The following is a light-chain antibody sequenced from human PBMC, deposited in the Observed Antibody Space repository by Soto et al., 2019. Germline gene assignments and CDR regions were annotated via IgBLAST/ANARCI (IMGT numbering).Light chain of an antibody. J-gene: IGKJ1*01. Sequence: PGERATLSCRASQSVSSNYLAWYQQKPGQAPRLLIYGASSRATGIPDRFSGSGSGTDFTLTISRLEPEDFAVYYCQQYGSSPGTFGQGTKVDIK. CDR3: QQYGSSPGT. CDR2: GAS. V-gene: IGKV3-20*01. CDR1: QSVSSNY.